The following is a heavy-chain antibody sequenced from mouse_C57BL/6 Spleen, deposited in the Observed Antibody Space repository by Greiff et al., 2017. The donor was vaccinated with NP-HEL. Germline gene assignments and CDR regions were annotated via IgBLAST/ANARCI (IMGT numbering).Heavy chain of an antibody. D-gene: IGHD1-1*01. CDR1: GYTFTSYW. J-gene: IGHJ4*01. V-gene: IGHV1-72*01. CDR2: IDPNSGGT. Sequence: QVQLQQPGAELVKPGASVKLSCKASGYTFTSYWMHWVKQRPGRGLEWIGRIDPNSGGTKYNEKFKSKATLTVDKPSSTAYMQLSSLTSEDSAVDYCARWNYYGSSYGGAYAMDYWGQGTSVTVSS. CDR3: ARWNYYGSSYGGAYAMDY.